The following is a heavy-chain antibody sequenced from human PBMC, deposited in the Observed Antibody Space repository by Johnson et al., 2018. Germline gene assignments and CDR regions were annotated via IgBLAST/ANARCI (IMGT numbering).Heavy chain of an antibody. D-gene: IGHD6-19*01. CDR1: GFTSSNAW. J-gene: IGHJ6*03. CDR3: TTVISSGWYLDYYYYYMDV. CDR2: IKSKTEGGTT. Sequence: VQLVQSGGGLVKPGGSLRLSCAASGFTSSNAWMNWVRQAPGKGLEWVGRIKSKTEGGTTDYAAPVKVRFTISRDDSKNTLYLQMNSRKTEDTALYYCTTVISSGWYLDYYYYYMDVWGKGTTVTVSS. V-gene: IGHV3-15*07.